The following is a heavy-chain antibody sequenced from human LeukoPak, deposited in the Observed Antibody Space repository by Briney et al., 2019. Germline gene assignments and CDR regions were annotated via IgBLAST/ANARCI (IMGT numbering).Heavy chain of an antibody. CDR1: GFTFSDYY. J-gene: IGHJ4*02. D-gene: IGHD3-3*01. V-gene: IGHV3-11*04. CDR2: ISSSGSII. Sequence: GGSLRLSCAASGFTFSDYYMSWIRQAPGKGLEWVSYISSSGSIIYFADSVKGRFTISRDNAKNSLYLQMNSLRAEDTAVYYCARDALGYPARFFDNWGQGTLVTVSS. CDR3: ARDALGYPARFFDN.